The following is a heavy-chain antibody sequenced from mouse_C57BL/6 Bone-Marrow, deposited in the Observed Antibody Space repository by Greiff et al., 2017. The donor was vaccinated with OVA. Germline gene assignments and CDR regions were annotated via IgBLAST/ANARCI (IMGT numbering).Heavy chain of an antibody. D-gene: IGHD2-1*01. J-gene: IGHJ2*01. CDR1: GYAFSSSW. CDR3: AILQDCDY. CDR2: IYPGDGDT. Sequence: QVQLQQSGPELVKPGASVKISCKASGYAFSSSWMNWVKQRPGKGLEWIGRIYPGDGDTNYNGKFKGKATLTADKSSCTAYMQLSSLTSEYSAVYFCAILQDCDYWGQGTTLTVSS. V-gene: IGHV1-82*01.